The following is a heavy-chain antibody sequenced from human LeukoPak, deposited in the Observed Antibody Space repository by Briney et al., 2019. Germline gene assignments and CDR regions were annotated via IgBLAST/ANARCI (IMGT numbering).Heavy chain of an antibody. D-gene: IGHD1-26*01. Sequence: PGGSLRLSCAPSGFTFSSYWMHWVRQAPGKGLVWVSRINSDGSSTSYADSVKGRFTISRDNAKNTLYLQMNSMRAEDTAVYYCARDRLVLGSSSWFDHWGQGTLVTVSS. V-gene: IGHV3-74*01. CDR2: INSDGSST. J-gene: IGHJ5*02. CDR3: ARDRLVLGSSSWFDH. CDR1: GFTFSSYW.